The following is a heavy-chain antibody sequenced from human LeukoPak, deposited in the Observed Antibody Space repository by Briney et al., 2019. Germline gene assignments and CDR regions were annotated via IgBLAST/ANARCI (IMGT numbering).Heavy chain of an antibody. CDR2: ISSSGSTI. CDR1: GFTFSSYE. J-gene: IGHJ5*02. Sequence: GGSLRLSCAASGFTFSSYEMNWVRQAPGKGLEWVSYISSSGSTIYYADSVKGRFTISRDNAKNSLYLQMNSLRAEDTAVYYCARDRREVWGATKWFDPWGQGTLVTVSS. D-gene: IGHD1-26*01. V-gene: IGHV3-48*03. CDR3: ARDRREVWGATKWFDP.